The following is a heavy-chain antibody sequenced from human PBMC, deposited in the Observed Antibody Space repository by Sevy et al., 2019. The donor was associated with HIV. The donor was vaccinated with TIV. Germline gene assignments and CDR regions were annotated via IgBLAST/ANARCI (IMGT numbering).Heavy chain of an antibody. V-gene: IGHV1-69*06. Sequence: ASVKVSCKASGXTFTTSGISWVRQVPGQGLEWMGGIIPLLGTTNYAQKFQSRVTITADKSTNTAYMELSRLRSEDTALXYCXRGGGNGWYYFXYWGQETLVTVSS. J-gene: IGHJ4*02. D-gene: IGHD6-19*01. CDR3: XRGGGNGWYYFXY. CDR2: IIPLLGTT. CDR1: GXTFTTSG.